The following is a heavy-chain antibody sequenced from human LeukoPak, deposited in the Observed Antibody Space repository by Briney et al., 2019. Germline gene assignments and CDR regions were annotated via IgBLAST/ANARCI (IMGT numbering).Heavy chain of an antibody. CDR2: IYPADSDT. Sequence: GESLKISCKGFGYSFTSYWIVWVRQMPGKGLEWMGIIYPADSDTKYSPSFQGQVTISADKSINTAYLQWSSLKASDTAMYYCARQTGGTYPGSHYFYYMDVWGKGTTVTVSS. D-gene: IGHD1-26*01. CDR3: ARQTGGTYPGSHYFYYMDV. V-gene: IGHV5-51*01. CDR1: GYSFTSYW. J-gene: IGHJ6*03.